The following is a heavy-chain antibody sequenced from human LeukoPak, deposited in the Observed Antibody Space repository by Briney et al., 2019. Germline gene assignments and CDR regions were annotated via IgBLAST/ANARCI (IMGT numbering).Heavy chain of an antibody. CDR3: ARVNGVVPAAHWFDP. Sequence: GASVKVSCKASGYTFTSYGISWVRQAPGQGLEWMGWISAYNGNTNYAQKLQGRVTMTTDTSTSTAYMELRSLRSDDTAVYYCARVNGVVPAAHWFDPWGQGTLVTVSS. V-gene: IGHV1-18*01. CDR1: GYTFTSYG. CDR2: ISAYNGNT. J-gene: IGHJ5*02. D-gene: IGHD2-2*01.